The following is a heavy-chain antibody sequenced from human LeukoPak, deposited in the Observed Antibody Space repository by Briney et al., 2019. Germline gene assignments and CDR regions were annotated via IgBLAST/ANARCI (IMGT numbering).Heavy chain of an antibody. J-gene: IGHJ4*02. D-gene: IGHD6-19*01. CDR3: ASAGAMAASRYYFDY. CDR2: IMHDGSEK. V-gene: IGHV3-7*01. Sequence: GGSLRLSCAASVFTFSTYWMSWLRQAPGKGLEWVANIMHDGSEKNYVDSVKGRFTISRDNARNSLYLQMNSLRVEDTAVYYCASAGAMAASRYYFDYWGQGTLVTAYS. CDR1: VFTFSTYW.